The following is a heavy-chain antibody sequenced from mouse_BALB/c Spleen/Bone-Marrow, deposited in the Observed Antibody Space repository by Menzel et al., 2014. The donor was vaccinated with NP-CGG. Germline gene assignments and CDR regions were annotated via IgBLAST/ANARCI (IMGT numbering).Heavy chain of an antibody. Sequence: QVQLQQPGPGLVAPSQSLSITCTVSGFSLTNYGVHWVRQPPGKGLEWLGPIRAGGSTNYNSALMSRLSISKDNSKSQVFLKMNSLQTDDTAMYYCARKDYGSRGGYFDVWGAGTTVTVSS. D-gene: IGHD1-1*01. J-gene: IGHJ1*01. CDR2: IRAGGST. CDR1: GFSLTNYG. V-gene: IGHV2-9*02. CDR3: ARKDYGSRGGYFDV.